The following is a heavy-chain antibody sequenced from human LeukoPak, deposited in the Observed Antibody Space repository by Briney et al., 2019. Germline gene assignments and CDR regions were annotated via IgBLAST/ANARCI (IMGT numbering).Heavy chain of an antibody. CDR3: ARALYLSAYYYDGIGSVFDY. CDR2: ISNSGSTI. J-gene: IGHJ4*02. Sequence: PGGSLRLSCAASGFTFSDYYMSWIRQAPGKGLEWVSYISNSGSTIYYADSVKGRFTISRDNAKNSLYLQMNSLRAEDTAVYYWARALYLSAYYYDGIGSVFDYWGQGTLVTVSS. CDR1: GFTFSDYY. D-gene: IGHD3-22*01. V-gene: IGHV3-11*01.